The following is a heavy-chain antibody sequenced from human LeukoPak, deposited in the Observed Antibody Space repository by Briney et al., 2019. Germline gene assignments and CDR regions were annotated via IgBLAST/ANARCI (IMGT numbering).Heavy chain of an antibody. CDR2: IYSGGST. CDR3: AKDLGSGYAQGFDY. Sequence: PGGSLRLSCAASGFTVSSNYMSWVRQAPGKGLEWVSVIYSGGSTYYADSVKGRFTISRDNSKNTLYLQMNSLRAEDTAVYYCAKDLGSGYAQGFDYWGQGTLATVSS. D-gene: IGHD3-10*01. J-gene: IGHJ4*02. V-gene: IGHV3-66*01. CDR1: GFTVSSNY.